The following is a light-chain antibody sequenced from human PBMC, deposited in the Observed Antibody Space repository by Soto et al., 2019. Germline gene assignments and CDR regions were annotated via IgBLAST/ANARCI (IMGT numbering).Light chain of an antibody. J-gene: IGLJ2*01. V-gene: IGLV1-44*01. Sequence: QSVLTQPPSASGTPGQRVTISCSGSSSNIGSHTVNWYQQLPGTAPKLLIYSDNQRPSGVPGRFSGSKSGTSASLAISGLQSEDEADYYCAAWDDLLNGPVFGGGTKLTVL. CDR3: AAWDDLLNGPV. CDR2: SDN. CDR1: SSNIGSHT.